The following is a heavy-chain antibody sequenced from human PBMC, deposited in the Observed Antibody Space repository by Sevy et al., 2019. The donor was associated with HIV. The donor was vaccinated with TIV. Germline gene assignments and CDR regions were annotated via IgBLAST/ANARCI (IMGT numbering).Heavy chain of an antibody. J-gene: IGHJ4*02. Sequence: SETLSLTCAVYGGSFSGYYWSWIRQPPGKGLEWIGEINHSGSTNYNPSLKSRVTISVDTSKNQFSLKLSSVTAADTAVYYCARGQGELGYWGQGTLVTVSS. CDR2: INHSGST. CDR1: GGSFSGYY. D-gene: IGHD1-26*01. V-gene: IGHV4-34*01. CDR3: ARGQGELGY.